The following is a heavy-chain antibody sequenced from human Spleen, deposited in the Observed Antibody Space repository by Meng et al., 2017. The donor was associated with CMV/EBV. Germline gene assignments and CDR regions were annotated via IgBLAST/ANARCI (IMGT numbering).Heavy chain of an antibody. J-gene: IGHJ4*02. D-gene: IGHD3-22*01. Sequence: LSLTCAASGFTFSSYAMNWVRQAPGKGLEWVSIIYAGGTKTYYADSVKGRFTISRDNSKNTLYLQMNSLRPEDTAAYYCAKGDDTKAIDYWGQGTLVTVSS. CDR2: IYAGGTKT. CDR3: AKGDDTKAIDY. CDR1: GFTFSSYA. V-gene: IGHV3-23*03.